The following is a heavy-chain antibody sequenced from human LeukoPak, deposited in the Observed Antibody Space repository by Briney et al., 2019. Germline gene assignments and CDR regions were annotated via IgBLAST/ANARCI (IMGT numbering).Heavy chain of an antibody. J-gene: IGHJ4*02. CDR2: IFYSGSS. CDR3: AXXAARFXXY. CDR1: GDSLNSYY. Sequence: SETLSLTCTVSGDSLNSYYWSWIRKPPGEGLQWIGYIFYSGSSNYNASLRSRVAISVDTSKNQFSLKLTSLTAADTAVYYCAXXAARFXXYWGQGILXXXXS. V-gene: IGHV4-59*01. D-gene: IGHD6-25*01.